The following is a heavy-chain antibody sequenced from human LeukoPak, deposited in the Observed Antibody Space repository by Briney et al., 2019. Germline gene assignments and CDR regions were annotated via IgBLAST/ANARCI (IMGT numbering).Heavy chain of an antibody. Sequence: TGGSLRLSCAASGFTFSSYAMSWVRQAPGKGLEWVSAISGSGGSTYYADSVKGRFTISRDNSKNTLYLQMNSLRAEDTAVHYCAKDRSRRIVVVPAAPIDYWGQGTLVTVSS. D-gene: IGHD2-2*01. V-gene: IGHV3-23*01. CDR1: GFTFSSYA. CDR3: AKDRSRRIVVVPAAPIDY. J-gene: IGHJ4*02. CDR2: ISGSGGST.